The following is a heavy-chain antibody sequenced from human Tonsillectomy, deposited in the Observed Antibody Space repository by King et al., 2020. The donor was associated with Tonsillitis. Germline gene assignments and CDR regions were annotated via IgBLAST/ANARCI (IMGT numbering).Heavy chain of an antibody. Sequence: QLQESGPGLVKPSETLSLTCTVSGGSISSYYWSWIRQPPGKGLEWIGYIYYSGSTNYNPSLKSRVTISVDTSKNQFSLKLSSVTAADTAVYYCARDGDYYDSSGYPWYFDLWGRGTLVTVSS. V-gene: IGHV4-59*01. J-gene: IGHJ2*01. CDR3: ARDGDYYDSSGYPWYFDL. D-gene: IGHD3-22*01. CDR1: GGSISSYY. CDR2: IYYSGST.